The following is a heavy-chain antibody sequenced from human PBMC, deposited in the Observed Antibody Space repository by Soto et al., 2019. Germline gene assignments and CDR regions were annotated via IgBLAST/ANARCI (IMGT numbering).Heavy chain of an antibody. J-gene: IGHJ4*02. CDR3: ARSNYYGSGSYSLFDY. CDR2: IYYSGST. V-gene: IGHV4-59*01. Sequence: QVQLQESGPGLVKPSETLSLTCTVSGGSISSYYWSWIRQPPGKGLEWIGYIYYSGSTNYNPSLKSRVTISVDTSKNQFSLKLSSVTAADTAVYYCARSNYYGSGSYSLFDYWGQGTLVTVSS. CDR1: GGSISSYY. D-gene: IGHD3-10*01.